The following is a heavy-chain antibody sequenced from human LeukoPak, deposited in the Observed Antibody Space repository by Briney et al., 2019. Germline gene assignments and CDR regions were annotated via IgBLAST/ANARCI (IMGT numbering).Heavy chain of an antibody. Sequence: PSETLSLTCAVYGGSFSGYYWSWIRQPPGKGLEWIGEINHSGSTNYNPSLKSRVTISVDTSKNQFSLKLSSVTAADTAVYYCARGLYIHLYDYWGQGTLVTVSS. CDR2: INHSGST. V-gene: IGHV4-34*01. J-gene: IGHJ4*02. CDR1: GGSFSGYY. CDR3: ARGLYIHLYDY.